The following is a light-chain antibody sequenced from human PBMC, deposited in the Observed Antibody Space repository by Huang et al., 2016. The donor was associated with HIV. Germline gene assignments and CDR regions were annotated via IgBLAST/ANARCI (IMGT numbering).Light chain of an antibody. CDR2: WAS. J-gene: IGKJ1*01. CDR3: QQYCSIPRT. V-gene: IGKV4-1*01. CDR1: QKVLYSSNNKNY. Sequence: DIVMTQSPDSLAVSLGERATLNCKSSQKVLYSSNNKNYLAWYQQKPGQPPKLLIYWASARESGVPDRFSGSGSGTYFTLTISSLQAEDVAVYYCQQYCSIPRTFGQGTKVEIK.